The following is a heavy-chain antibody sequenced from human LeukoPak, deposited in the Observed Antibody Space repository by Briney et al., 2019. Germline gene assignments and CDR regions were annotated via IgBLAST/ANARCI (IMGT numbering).Heavy chain of an antibody. CDR1: GYIFTNYY. Sequence: ASVKVSCKASGYIFTNYYMHWVRQAPGQGLEWMGIINPSGGSTSYAQKFQGRVTMTRDTSTSTVYMELSSLRSEDTTVYYCARAGRGVGRLDYWGQGTLVTVSS. V-gene: IGHV1-46*01. CDR3: ARAGRGVGRLDY. J-gene: IGHJ4*02. D-gene: IGHD3-10*01. CDR2: INPSGGST.